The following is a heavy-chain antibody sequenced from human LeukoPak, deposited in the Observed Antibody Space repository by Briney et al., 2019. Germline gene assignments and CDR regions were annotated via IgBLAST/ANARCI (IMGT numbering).Heavy chain of an antibody. V-gene: IGHV4-39*07. Sequence: PSETLSLTCTVSGGSINSSSYYWGWIRQPPGNGLEWSGRIYSTGTTNYNPSLKSRLTMSVDTSRNQFSLKLNSVTAADTAVYYCARECFTSICPYNNMDVWGQGTTVTVSS. CDR1: GGSINSSSYY. D-gene: IGHD3-10*01. CDR3: ARECFTSICPYNNMDV. CDR2: IYSTGTT. J-gene: IGHJ6*02.